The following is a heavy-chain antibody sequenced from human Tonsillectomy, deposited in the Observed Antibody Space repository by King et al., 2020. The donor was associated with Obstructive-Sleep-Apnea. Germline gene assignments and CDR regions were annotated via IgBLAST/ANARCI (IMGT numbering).Heavy chain of an antibody. J-gene: IGHJ6*02. V-gene: IGHV4-39*07. CDR2: VYYSGSA. CDR3: ARISPPTYNWNYYYGMDV. CDR1: GGSISSSDYY. D-gene: IGHD1-20*01. Sequence: LQLQESGPGLVKPSETLSLTCTVSGGSISSSDYYWGWIRQSPGQGLEWIGSVYYSGSAYYNPSLESRVTISIDTSRNQFSLRLSTVTAADTAVYYCARISPPTYNWNYYYGMDVWGQGTTVTVSS.